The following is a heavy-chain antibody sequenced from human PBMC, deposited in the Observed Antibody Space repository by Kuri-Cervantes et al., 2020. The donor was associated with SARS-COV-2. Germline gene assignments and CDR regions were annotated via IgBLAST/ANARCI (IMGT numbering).Heavy chain of an antibody. CDR1: GFTFSSYS. V-gene: IGHV3-48*01. CDR2: ISSSSSTI. J-gene: IGHJ4*02. Sequence: GGSLRLSCAASGFTFSSYSMNWVRQAPGKGLEWVSYISSSSSTIYYADSVKGRFTISRDNAKNSLYLQMNSLRAEDTAVYYCARDRAGVHDYWGQGTLVTDSS. D-gene: IGHD2-21*01. CDR3: ARDRAGVHDY.